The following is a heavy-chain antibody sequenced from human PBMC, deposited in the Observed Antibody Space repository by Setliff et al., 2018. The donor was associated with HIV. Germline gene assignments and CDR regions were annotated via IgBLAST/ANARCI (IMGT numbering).Heavy chain of an antibody. Sequence: SETLSLTCTVAGGSISSYYWSWIRQPAGKGLEWIGRIYSTASINYNPSLRGGVTMSVDRSKNSFSLEVTSVTAADTAIHYCARDFGTFHAFDMWGQGTVVTVSS. J-gene: IGHJ3*02. CDR2: IYSTASI. CDR1: GGSISSYY. V-gene: IGHV4-4*07. D-gene: IGHD3-10*01. CDR3: ARDFGTFHAFDM.